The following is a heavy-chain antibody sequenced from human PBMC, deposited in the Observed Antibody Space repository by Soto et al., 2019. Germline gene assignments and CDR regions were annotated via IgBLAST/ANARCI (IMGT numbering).Heavy chain of an antibody. CDR3: AKRTYYYDSSGPDDAFDI. D-gene: IGHD3-22*01. CDR1: GFSFRGQG. V-gene: IGHV3-30*18. J-gene: IGHJ3*02. Sequence: PGGSLGLSCLASGFSFRGQGMHWVRQAPGKGLEWVAVISYDGSNKYYGDPVKGRFTISRDNSKNTLYLQMNSLRAEDTAVYYCAKRTYYYDSSGPDDAFDIWGQGTMVTVSS. CDR2: ISYDGSNK.